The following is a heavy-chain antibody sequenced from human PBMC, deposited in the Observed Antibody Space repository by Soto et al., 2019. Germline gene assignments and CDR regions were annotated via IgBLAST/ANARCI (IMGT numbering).Heavy chain of an antibody. CDR3: ARDYPQGIAAGLNWFHX. CDR1: GYTFTSYG. J-gene: IGHJ5*02. V-gene: IGHV1-18*01. D-gene: IGHD6-13*01. CDR2: ISAYNGNT. Sequence: ASVKVSCKASGYTFTSYGISWVRQAPGQGLEWMGWISAYNGNTNYAQKLQGRVTMTTDTSTSTAYMELTSLRSYDKAVHYGARDYPQGIAAGLNWFHXWRQVTPGPVSX.